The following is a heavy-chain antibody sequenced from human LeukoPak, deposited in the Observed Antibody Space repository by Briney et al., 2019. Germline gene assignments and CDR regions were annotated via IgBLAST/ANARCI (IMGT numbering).Heavy chain of an antibody. CDR1: GFTFSDYY. V-gene: IGHV3-11*01. D-gene: IGHD3-22*01. CDR2: ISSSGSTI. J-gene: IGHJ4*02. Sequence: GGSLRLSCAASGFTFSDYYMSWIRQAPGKGLEWVSYISSSGSTIYYADSVKGRFTISRDNAKSSLYLQMNSLRAGDTALYYCARVRGDYYDSSGYPYWGQGTLVTVSS. CDR3: ARVRGDYYDSSGYPY.